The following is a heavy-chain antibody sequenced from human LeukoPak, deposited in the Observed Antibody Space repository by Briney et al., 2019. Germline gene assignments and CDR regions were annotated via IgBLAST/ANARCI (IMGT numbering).Heavy chain of an antibody. V-gene: IGHV3-9*01. D-gene: IGHD6-6*01. CDR2: ISWNSGNI. Sequence: GGSLRLSCTASGFTFDDYAMHWVRQGPGKGLEWVSGISWNSGNIGYADSVKGRFIISRDNAKNSLYLQMNSLRAEDTALYYCAKDIGRYHSSSRPPYYYGMDVWGRGTTVTVSS. CDR3: AKDIGRYHSSSRPPYYYGMDV. J-gene: IGHJ6*02. CDR1: GFTFDDYA.